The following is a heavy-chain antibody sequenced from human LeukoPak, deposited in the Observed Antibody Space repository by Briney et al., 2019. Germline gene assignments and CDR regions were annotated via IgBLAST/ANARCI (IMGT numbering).Heavy chain of an antibody. J-gene: IGHJ4*02. CDR1: GFTFSSYG. CDR2: ISYDGSNK. Sequence: PGRSLRLSCAASGFTFSSYGMHWVRQAPGKGLEWVAVISYDGSNKYYADSVKGRFTISRDNSKNTLYLQMNSLRAEDTAVYYCAKDRAGVVVPAAWDLDYWGQGTLVNVSS. CDR3: AKDRAGVVVPAAWDLDY. V-gene: IGHV3-30*18. D-gene: IGHD2-2*01.